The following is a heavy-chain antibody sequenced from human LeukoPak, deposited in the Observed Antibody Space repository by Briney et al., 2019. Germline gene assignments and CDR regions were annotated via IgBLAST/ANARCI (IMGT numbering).Heavy chain of an antibody. D-gene: IGHD6-19*01. V-gene: IGHV1-2*02. CDR2: INPNSGGT. Sequence: ASVKVSCKASGYTFTGYYMHWVRQAPGQGLEWMGWINPNSGGTNYAQKFQGRVTMTRDTSISTAYMEPSRLRSDDTAVYYCARERSIAVAGTHYYYGMDVWGQGTTVTVSS. J-gene: IGHJ6*02. CDR3: ARERSIAVAGTHYYYGMDV. CDR1: GYTFTGYY.